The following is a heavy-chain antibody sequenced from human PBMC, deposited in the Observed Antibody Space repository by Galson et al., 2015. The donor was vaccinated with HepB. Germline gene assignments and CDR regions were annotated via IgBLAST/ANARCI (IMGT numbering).Heavy chain of an antibody. Sequence: SLRLSCASSGFTFTRYGMHWVRQAPGKGLEWVAVVSQDGNTKYYVDSVKGRFTISRDNSKNTRYLQMNSLRAEDTAVYYCAKSHDRDQLVGRLNDYWGQGTLVTVSS. J-gene: IGHJ4*02. CDR2: VSQDGNTK. CDR1: GFTFTRYG. V-gene: IGHV3-30*18. D-gene: IGHD6-6*01. CDR3: AKSHDRDQLVGRLNDY.